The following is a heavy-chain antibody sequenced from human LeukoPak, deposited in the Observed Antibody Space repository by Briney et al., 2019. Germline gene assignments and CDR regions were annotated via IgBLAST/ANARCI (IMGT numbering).Heavy chain of an antibody. CDR3: ARGNTPYCSGGSCYSGIGYYYYMDV. CDR2: ISSSSVSI. CDR1: GFNFGDYT. Sequence: GGSLRLSCAASGFNFGDYTMNWVRQAPGKGLEWLSNISSSSVSIFYADSVKGRFTISRDNAKNSLYLQMNSLRAEDTAVYYCARGNTPYCSGGSCYSGIGYYYYMDVWGKGTTVTISS. J-gene: IGHJ6*03. V-gene: IGHV3-48*04. D-gene: IGHD2-15*01.